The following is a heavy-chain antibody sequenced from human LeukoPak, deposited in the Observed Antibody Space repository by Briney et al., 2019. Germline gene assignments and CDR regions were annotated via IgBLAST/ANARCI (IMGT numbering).Heavy chain of an antibody. CDR1: GGTFSSYA. D-gene: IGHD4-17*01. V-gene: IGHV1-69*06. J-gene: IGHJ4*02. CDR3: ARGRWTATETTYYLDY. CDR2: IIPIFGTA. Sequence: SVKVSCKASGGTFSSYAISWVRQAPGQGLEWMGGIIPIFGTANYAQKFQGRVTITADKSTSTAYMELSSLRSEDTSIYYCARGRWTATETTYYLDYWGQGTLVTVSS.